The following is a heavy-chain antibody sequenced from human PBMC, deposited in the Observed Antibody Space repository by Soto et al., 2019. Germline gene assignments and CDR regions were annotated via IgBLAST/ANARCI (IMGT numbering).Heavy chain of an antibody. CDR1: GYTFTSYG. CDR3: ARGAQVVVVTNDAFDI. Sequence: QVPLVQSGAEVKKPGASVKVSCKASGYTFTSYGISWVRQAPGQGLEWMGWISAYNGNKNYAQKLQGRVTMTTDTSPSTAYVRLRSPKSDDTAVYYCARGAQVVVVTNDAFDIWGKGTIVTVSS. J-gene: IGHJ3*02. V-gene: IGHV1-18*01. CDR2: ISAYNGNK. D-gene: IGHD3-22*01.